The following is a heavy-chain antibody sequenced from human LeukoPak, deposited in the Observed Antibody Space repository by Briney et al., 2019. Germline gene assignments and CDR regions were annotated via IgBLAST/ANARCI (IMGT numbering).Heavy chain of an antibody. CDR3: GGYGDYVY. D-gene: IGHD4-17*01. J-gene: IGHJ4*02. Sequence: PGGSLRLSCAAFGFXFRNYWMYWVRQAPGKGLVWVSRISGDGRDTRHADSVKGRFTVSRDNAKNTLYLQMNGLRDEDTAVYYCGGYGDYVYWGQGTLVTVSS. V-gene: IGHV3-74*01. CDR2: ISGDGRDT. CDR1: GFXFRNYW.